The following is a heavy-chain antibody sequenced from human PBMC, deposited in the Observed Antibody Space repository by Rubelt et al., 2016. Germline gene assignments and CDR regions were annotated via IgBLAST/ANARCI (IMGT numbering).Heavy chain of an antibody. J-gene: IGHJ2*01. V-gene: IGHV3-33*06. CDR2: IWYDGGNK. CDR3: VKDRSIRQGSYFDL. D-gene: IGHD6-6*01. Sequence: GRSLRLSCAASGFTFSNYGMHWVRQAPGKGLEWVAIIWYDGGNKYYADSVKGRFTISRDNSKNTLYLQMSSLRTEDTAVYFCVKDRSIRQGSYFDLWGRGTLVTVSS. CDR1: GFTFSNYG.